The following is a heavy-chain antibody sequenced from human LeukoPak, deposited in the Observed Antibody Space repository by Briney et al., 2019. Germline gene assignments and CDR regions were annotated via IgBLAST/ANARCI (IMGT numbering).Heavy chain of an antibody. V-gene: IGHV3-30*04. CDR2: ISYDGSNK. CDR1: GFTFSSYA. Sequence: GGSLRLSCAASGFTFSSYAMHWVRQVPGKGLEWVAVISYDGSNKYYADSVKGRFTISRDNSKNTQYLQMNSLRAEDTAVYYCARVMGRYCSSTSCYVDYWGQGTLVTVSS. J-gene: IGHJ4*02. D-gene: IGHD2-2*01. CDR3: ARVMGRYCSSTSCYVDY.